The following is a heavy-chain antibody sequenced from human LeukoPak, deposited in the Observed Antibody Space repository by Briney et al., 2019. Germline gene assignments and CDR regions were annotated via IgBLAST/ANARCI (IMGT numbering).Heavy chain of an antibody. J-gene: IGHJ1*01. CDR2: IYFSGRT. V-gene: IGHV4-39*01. CDR3: ARRRYYDGSGYLE. D-gene: IGHD3-22*01. CDR1: GDSVSRSDSY. Sequence: SETLSLTXSVSGDSVSRSDSYWDWIRQPPGKGLEWIGTIYFSGRTYYSPSLKSRVTMSVGPSNNQFSLNLRSVTAADTAVYYGARRRYYDGSGYLEWGQGTLLSVSS.